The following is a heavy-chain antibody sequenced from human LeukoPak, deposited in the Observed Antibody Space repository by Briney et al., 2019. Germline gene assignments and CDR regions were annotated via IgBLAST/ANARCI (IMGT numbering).Heavy chain of an antibody. CDR2: IYTSGST. D-gene: IGHD6-13*01. V-gene: IGHV4-4*07. CDR3: ARDRSSSSWYSGASDY. CDR1: GGSISSYY. J-gene: IGHJ4*02. Sequence: SQTLSLTCTVSGGSISSYYWSWLRQPAGKGLEWIGRIYTSGSTNYNPSLKSRVTTSVDTSKNQFSLKLSSVTAADTAVYYCARDRSSSSWYSGASDYWGQGTLVTVSS.